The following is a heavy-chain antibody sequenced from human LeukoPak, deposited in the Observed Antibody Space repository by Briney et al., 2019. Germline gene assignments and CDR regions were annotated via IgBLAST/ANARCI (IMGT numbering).Heavy chain of an antibody. CDR2: ISYDGSNK. V-gene: IGHV3-30*01. CDR1: GFTFSSYA. Sequence: GGSLRLSCAASGFTFSSYAMHWVRQAPGKGLEWVGVISYDGSNKYYADSVKGRFTISRDNSKNTLYLQMNSLRAKDTAVYYCARDEMVRGVIGMDVWGKGTTVTVSS. J-gene: IGHJ6*04. D-gene: IGHD3-10*01. CDR3: ARDEMVRGVIGMDV.